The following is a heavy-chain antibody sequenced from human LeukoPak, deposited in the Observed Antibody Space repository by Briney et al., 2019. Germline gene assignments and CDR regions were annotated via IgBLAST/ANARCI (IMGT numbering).Heavy chain of an antibody. CDR3: ASDCTNGVCYSAFDI. CDR1: GFTFSSYS. V-gene: IGHV3-21*01. CDR2: ISSSSSYI. Sequence: PGGSLRLSCAASGFTFSSYSMNWVRQAPGKGLEWVSSISSSSSYIYYADSVKGRFTISRDNAKNSLYLQMNSLRAEDTAVYYCASDCTNGVCYSAFDIWGQGTMVTVSS. D-gene: IGHD2-8*01. J-gene: IGHJ3*02.